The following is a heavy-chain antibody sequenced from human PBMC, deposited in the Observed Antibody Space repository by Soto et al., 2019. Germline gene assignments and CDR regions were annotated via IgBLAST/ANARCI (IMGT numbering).Heavy chain of an antibody. CDR3: AREVVVGGSLWLDP. J-gene: IGHJ5*02. V-gene: IGHV1-8*01. CDR2: MNANVDAT. Sequence: QVQLVQSGAEVKKPGASVKVSCKASGFTFASNDINWVRQAPGQGLQWMGWMNANVDATDSPQEFKGRVSMTWNASISTAYLELHNLISDDTAVYYCAREVVVGGSLWLDPWGQGSLVTVSS. D-gene: IGHD2-15*01. CDR1: GFTFASND.